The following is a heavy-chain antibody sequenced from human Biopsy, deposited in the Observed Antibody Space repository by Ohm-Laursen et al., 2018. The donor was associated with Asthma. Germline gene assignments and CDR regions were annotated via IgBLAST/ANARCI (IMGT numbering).Heavy chain of an antibody. V-gene: IGHV4-30-4*01. J-gene: IGHJ4*02. CDR2: IYYIGST. CDR3: ARRGGVRRYFDY. Sequence: QTLTLTCTVSGGSISSGAYYWSWVRQPPGKGLEWIGYIYYIGSTYYNPSLKSRVAISLDTSKNQFSLKLSSVTAADTAAYFCARRGGVRRYFDYWGQGTLVTVSS. D-gene: IGHD3-16*01. CDR1: GGSISSGAYY.